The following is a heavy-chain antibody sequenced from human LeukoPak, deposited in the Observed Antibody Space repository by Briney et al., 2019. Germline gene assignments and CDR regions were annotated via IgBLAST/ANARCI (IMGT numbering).Heavy chain of an antibody. J-gene: IGHJ4*02. Sequence: ASVTVSCTVSGYTLTELSMHWVRQAPGKGLEWMGGFDPEDGETIYAQKFQGRVTMTEDTSTDTAYMELSSLRSEDTAVYYCATDSGSYHSYYFDYWGQGTLVTVSS. V-gene: IGHV1-24*01. CDR3: ATDSGSYHSYYFDY. CDR1: GYTLTELS. CDR2: FDPEDGET. D-gene: IGHD1-26*01.